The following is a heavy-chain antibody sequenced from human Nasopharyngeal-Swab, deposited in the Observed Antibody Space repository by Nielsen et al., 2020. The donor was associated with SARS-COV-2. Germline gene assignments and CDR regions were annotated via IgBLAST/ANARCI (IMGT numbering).Heavy chain of an antibody. CDR1: GYTFTSYG. CDR2: ISACNGNT. D-gene: IGHD3-16*01. CDR3: ARSLRYDYVWGSYRTPDY. V-gene: IGHV1-18*01. J-gene: IGHJ4*02. Sequence: ASVKVSCKASGYTFTSYGISWVRQAPGQGLEWMGWISACNGNTNYAQKLQGRVTMTTDTSTSTAYMELRSLRSDDTAVYYCARSLRYDYVWGSYRTPDYWGQGTLVTVSS.